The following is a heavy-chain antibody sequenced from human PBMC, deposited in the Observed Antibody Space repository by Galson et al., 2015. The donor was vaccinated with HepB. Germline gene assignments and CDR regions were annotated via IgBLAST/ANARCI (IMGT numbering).Heavy chain of an antibody. D-gene: IGHD6-6*01. CDR1: GGTFSSYA. CDR3: ASAREEYTSSSGLSL. CDR2: IIPMYDIG. V-gene: IGHV1-69*10. Sequence: SVKVSCKASGGTFSSYAIFWVRQAPGQGLEWMGGIIPMYDIGNYAQKFQDRVTITADKSTSTAYMELSSLRSDDTAMYYCASAREEYTSSSGLSLWGQGTLVTVSP. J-gene: IGHJ4*02.